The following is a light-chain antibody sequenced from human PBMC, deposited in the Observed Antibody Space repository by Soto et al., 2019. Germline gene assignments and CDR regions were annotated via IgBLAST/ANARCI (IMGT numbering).Light chain of an antibody. Sequence: QSVLTQPASVSGSPGQSITISCTGTTSDVGSYDLASWYQQHPGKAPKIMIYEVSKRPSGDSNRFSGSKSGNTASLTISGLQAEDEADYYCCSYAGGRSPYVFGTGTKVTVL. V-gene: IGLV2-23*02. CDR2: EVS. CDR1: TSDVGSYDL. CDR3: CSYAGGRSPYV. J-gene: IGLJ1*01.